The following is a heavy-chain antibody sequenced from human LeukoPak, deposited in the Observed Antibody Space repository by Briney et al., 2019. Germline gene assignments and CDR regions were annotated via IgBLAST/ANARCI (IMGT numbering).Heavy chain of an antibody. Sequence: SETLSLTCTVSGGSISSSSYYWGWIRQPPGKGLEWIGSIYYSGSTYYNPSLKSRVTISVDTSKNQFSLKLSSVTAADTAVYYCARHVLGKWELIYYFDYWGQGTLVTVSS. CDR1: GGSISSSSYY. D-gene: IGHD1-26*01. CDR2: IYYSGST. CDR3: ARHVLGKWELIYYFDY. V-gene: IGHV4-39*01. J-gene: IGHJ4*02.